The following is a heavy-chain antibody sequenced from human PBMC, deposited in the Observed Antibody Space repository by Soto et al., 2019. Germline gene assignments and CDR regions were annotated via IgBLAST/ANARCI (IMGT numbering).Heavy chain of an antibody. Sequence: QVTLKESGPVLVKPTETLTLTCTVSGFSLSTARMGVSWIRQPPGKALEWLAHIFSNDEKSYSTSLKSRLTISKDTSKSQVVLTMTNMDPEDTATYYCARMGHYDFWSGYYFDYWGQGTLVTVSS. CDR2: IFSNDEK. CDR3: ARMGHYDFWSGYYFDY. CDR1: GFSLSTARMG. D-gene: IGHD3-3*01. J-gene: IGHJ4*02. V-gene: IGHV2-26*01.